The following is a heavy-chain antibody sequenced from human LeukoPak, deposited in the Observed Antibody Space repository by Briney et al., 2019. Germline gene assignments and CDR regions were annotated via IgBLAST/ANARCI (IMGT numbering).Heavy chain of an antibody. J-gene: IGHJ5*02. CDR2: IYYSGNT. CDR3: ARAGYFDDVKSLDP. CDR1: GGSISSYY. Sequence: PSETLSLTCTVSGGSISSYYWSWVRQPPGKGLEWIGYIYYSGNTNYNPSLKSRVSISVDTSKKQLSLKITSVTAADTAVYYCARAGYFDDVKSLDPWGQGTLVTVSS. D-gene: IGHD2-15*01. V-gene: IGHV4-59*12.